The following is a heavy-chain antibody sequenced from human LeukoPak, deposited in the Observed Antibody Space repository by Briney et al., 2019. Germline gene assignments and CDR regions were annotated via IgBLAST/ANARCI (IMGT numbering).Heavy chain of an antibody. CDR1: GGSISSGGYY. CDR3: ARRDYDSSGYYFY. Sequence: SQTLSLTCTVSGGSISSGGYYWSWIRQHPGKGLEWIGYIYYSGSAYYNPSLKSRVTISVDTSKNQFSLKLSSVTAADTAVYYCARRDYDSSGYYFYWGQGTLVTVSS. D-gene: IGHD3-22*01. V-gene: IGHV4-31*03. CDR2: IYYSGSA. J-gene: IGHJ4*02.